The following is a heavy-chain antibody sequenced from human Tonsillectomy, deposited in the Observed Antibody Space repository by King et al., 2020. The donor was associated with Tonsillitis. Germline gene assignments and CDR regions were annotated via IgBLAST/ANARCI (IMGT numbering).Heavy chain of an antibody. CDR2: IKQDGNEK. D-gene: IGHD2-2*01. V-gene: IGHV3-7*01. CDR3: ARGASSSQWSPAGY. Sequence: VQLVESGGGLVQPGGSLRLSCAASGFTFTSYWLIWVRQAPGKGLEWVAKIKQDGNEKYYMDSVKGRFIISRDNAKRSLYLQMNSLRAGDTAVYYCARGASSSQWSPAGYWGQGPRVTVPS. J-gene: IGHJ4*02. CDR1: GFTFTSYW.